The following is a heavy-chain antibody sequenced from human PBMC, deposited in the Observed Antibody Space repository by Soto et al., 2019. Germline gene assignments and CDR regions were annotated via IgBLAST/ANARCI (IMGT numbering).Heavy chain of an antibody. Sequence: GESLKISCKGSGYSFTNYWIGWVRQMPGKGLEWMGVIYPGDSDTRYSPSFQGQVTISTDKSISTAYLQWSSLRASDSAMYYCARSRITGSTWTFDYWGQGTLVTVSS. CDR2: IYPGDSDT. J-gene: IGHJ4*02. D-gene: IGHD1-20*01. CDR3: ARSRITGSTWTFDY. CDR1: GYSFTNYW. V-gene: IGHV5-51*01.